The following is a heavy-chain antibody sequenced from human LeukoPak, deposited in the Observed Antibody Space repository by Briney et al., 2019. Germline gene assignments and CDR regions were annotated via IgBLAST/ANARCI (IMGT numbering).Heavy chain of an antibody. D-gene: IGHD3-10*01. CDR1: GYNFGDYW. J-gene: IGHJ5*02. V-gene: IGHV5-51*01. CDR3: ARKTYGSGSYWFDP. CDR2: IYPDDSDT. Sequence: GESLKISCRVSGYNFGDYWIGWVRQMPGKGLEWMGIIYPDDSDTRYSPSFQDQVTISADKSISTAYLQWSSLKASDTAIYYCARKTYGSGSYWFDPWGQGTLVTVSS.